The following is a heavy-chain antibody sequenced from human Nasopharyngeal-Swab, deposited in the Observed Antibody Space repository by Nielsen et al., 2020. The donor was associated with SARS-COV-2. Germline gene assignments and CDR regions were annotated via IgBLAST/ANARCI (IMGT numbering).Heavy chain of an antibody. D-gene: IGHD6-13*01. Sequence: GGSLTLSCAASGFSFSTYSMNWVRQAPGKGLEWVSSISPTSTYIYYADSVKGRFTISRDNTRNSLYLQMNSLTAEDTAAYYCARDLLSSWRAIGNWYFDLWGRGTLVTVSS. CDR1: GFSFSTYS. CDR3: ARDLLSSWRAIGNWYFDL. CDR2: ISPTSTYI. V-gene: IGHV3-21*01. J-gene: IGHJ2*01.